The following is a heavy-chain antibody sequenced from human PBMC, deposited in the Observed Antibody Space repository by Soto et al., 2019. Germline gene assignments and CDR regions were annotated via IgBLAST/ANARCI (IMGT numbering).Heavy chain of an antibody. V-gene: IGHV1-69*01. CDR2: IIPIFGTA. J-gene: IGHJ4*02. Sequence: QVQLVQSGAEVKKPGSSVKVSCKASGGTFSSYAISWVRQAPGQGLEWMGGIIPIFGTANYAQKFQGRVTITADESTSTAYTELSSLRSEDTAVYYCARSYDSSGYYGVPSDYWGQGTLVTVSS. CDR3: ARSYDSSGYYGVPSDY. CDR1: GGTFSSYA. D-gene: IGHD3-22*01.